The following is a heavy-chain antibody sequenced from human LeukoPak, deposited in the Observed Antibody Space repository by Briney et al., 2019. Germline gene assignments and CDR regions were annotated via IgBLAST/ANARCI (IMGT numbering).Heavy chain of an antibody. CDR1: GYTFTACC. Sequence: ASVKVSCKASGYTFTACCIHWVRQAPGQGLEWMGWINPNTGGTSYAQKSQGRVTMSRDTSISTAYMELSRLTSDDTAVYYCARDYYDRFGYGAFDYWGQGTLVTVSS. CDR3: ARDYYDRFGYGAFDY. J-gene: IGHJ4*02. D-gene: IGHD3-22*01. CDR2: INPNTGGT. V-gene: IGHV1-2*02.